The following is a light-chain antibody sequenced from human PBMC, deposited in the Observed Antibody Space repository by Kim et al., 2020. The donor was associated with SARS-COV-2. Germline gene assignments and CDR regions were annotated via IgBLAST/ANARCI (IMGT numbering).Light chain of an antibody. Sequence: GHSVTIPCAGTSSDIGGYTSVSCFQQHPGKAPKLMIYDVRQRPSGVPDRFSGSNSDNTASLTISGLQAEDEADYYGCSYAGTYTLVFGGGTKVTVL. CDR3: CSYAGTYTLV. CDR2: DVR. V-gene: IGLV2-11*01. J-gene: IGLJ3*02. CDR1: SSDIGGYTS.